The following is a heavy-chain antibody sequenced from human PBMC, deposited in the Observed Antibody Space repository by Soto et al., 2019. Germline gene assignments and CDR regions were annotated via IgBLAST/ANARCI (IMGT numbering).Heavy chain of an antibody. D-gene: IGHD7-27*01. V-gene: IGHV3-48*01. CDR3: ARDLSRSTNWYYYMDV. J-gene: IGHJ6*03. CDR1: GFILSDCA. Sequence: EVQLVESGGGLVQPGGSLRLSCATSGFILSDCAMNWVRQAPGKGLEWVSYISSSSSVIDYADSVKGRFTVSRDNARNSLYLQISSLRAEDTAVYYCARDLSRSTNWYYYMDVWGKGTTFTVSS. CDR2: ISSSSSVI.